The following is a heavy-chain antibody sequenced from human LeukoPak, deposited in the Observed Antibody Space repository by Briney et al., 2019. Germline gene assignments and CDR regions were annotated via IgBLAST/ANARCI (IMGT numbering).Heavy chain of an antibody. V-gene: IGHV4-59*01. J-gene: IGHJ4*02. CDR3: ARSLVGATTGYDY. CDR2: IYDSGST. Sequence: SETLSLTCTVSGGSISSYYWSWIRQSPGKGLEWIGYIYDSGSTNYNPSLKSRVTISVDTSKNQFSLKLSSVTAADTAVYYCARSLVGATTGYDYWGQGTLVTVSS. D-gene: IGHD1-26*01. CDR1: GGSISSYY.